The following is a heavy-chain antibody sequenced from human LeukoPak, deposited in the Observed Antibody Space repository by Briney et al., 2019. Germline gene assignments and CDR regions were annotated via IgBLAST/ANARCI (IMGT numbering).Heavy chain of an antibody. Sequence: PSETLALTCTVSGGSISSYYWSWIRQPAGKGLEWIGRIYTSWSTNYNPSLKSPATMSVDTSKNQSSLKLSSVTAADPAVYYCARDFYYGSGSYFDYWGQGTLVTVSS. CDR1: GGSISSYY. CDR3: ARDFYYGSGSYFDY. J-gene: IGHJ4*02. CDR2: IYTSWST. V-gene: IGHV4-4*07. D-gene: IGHD3-10*01.